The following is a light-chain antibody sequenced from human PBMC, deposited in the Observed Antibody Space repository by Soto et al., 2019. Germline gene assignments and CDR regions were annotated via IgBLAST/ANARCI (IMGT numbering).Light chain of an antibody. CDR2: GAS. CDR3: QQYGSA. V-gene: IGKV3-20*01. CDR1: QSVSSSY. J-gene: IGKJ4*01. Sequence: EIVLTQSPATLSLSQGERATLSCRASQSVSSSYLAWYQQKPGQAPRLLIYGASSRATGIPDRFSGSGSGTDFTLTISRLEPEDFAVYYCQQYGSAFGGGTKV.